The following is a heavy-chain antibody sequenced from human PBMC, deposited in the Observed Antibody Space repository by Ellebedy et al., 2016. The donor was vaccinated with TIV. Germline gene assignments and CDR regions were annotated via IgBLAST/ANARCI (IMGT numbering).Heavy chain of an antibody. Sequence: GESLKISXEASGFTFSDYFMHWVRQAPGKGLEWMAVIWNDGSNKDYAASVKGRFTISRDDSKNTLYLQMNSLRGEDTAVYYCARPDSEDNYMDVWGKGTAVTVSS. CDR3: ARPDSEDNYMDV. J-gene: IGHJ6*03. V-gene: IGHV3-33*01. CDR1: GFTFSDYF. CDR2: IWNDGSNK.